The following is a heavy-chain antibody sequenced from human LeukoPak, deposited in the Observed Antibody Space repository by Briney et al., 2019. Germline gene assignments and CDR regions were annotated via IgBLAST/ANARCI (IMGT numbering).Heavy chain of an antibody. Sequence: ASETLSLTCAVYGGSFSGYYWSWIRRPPGKGLEWIGEINHSGSTNYNPSLKSRVTISVDTSKNQFSLKLSSVTAADTAVYYCARGTLRVRAFDIWGQGTMVTVSS. CDR2: INHSGST. J-gene: IGHJ3*02. CDR3: ARGTLRVRAFDI. V-gene: IGHV4-34*01. D-gene: IGHD4-17*01. CDR1: GGSFSGYY.